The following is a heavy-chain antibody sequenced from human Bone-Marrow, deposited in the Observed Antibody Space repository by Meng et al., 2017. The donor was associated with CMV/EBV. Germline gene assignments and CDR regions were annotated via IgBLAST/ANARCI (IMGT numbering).Heavy chain of an antibody. D-gene: IGHD2-2*02. CDR3: ARGGYSGYCSSTSCYNGYYYFGMNV. V-gene: IGHV3-53*01. J-gene: IGHJ6*02. Sequence: LSLTCAASGFTVSSNYMSWVRQAPGKGLEWVSVIYSGGNTYYADSVRGRFTISRDNSKNTVYLQMNSLRAEDTAVYYCARGGYSGYCSSTSCYNGYYYFGMNVWGQGTTVTVSS. CDR2: IYSGGNT. CDR1: GFTVSSNY.